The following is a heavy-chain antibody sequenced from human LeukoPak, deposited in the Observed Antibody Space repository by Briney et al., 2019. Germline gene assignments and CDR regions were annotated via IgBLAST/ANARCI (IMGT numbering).Heavy chain of an antibody. D-gene: IGHD6-13*01. J-gene: IGHJ4*02. CDR1: GDSISNFY. Sequence: SETLSLTCTVSGDSISNFYWSWIRQPTEKGLEWIGYISYSGSTNYNPALKSRVTISLDTSKNQFSLKVSSVTAADTAVYYCARGWGSTWYYFDYWGQGSPVTVSS. CDR3: ARGWGSTWYYFDY. V-gene: IGHV4-59*01. CDR2: ISYSGST.